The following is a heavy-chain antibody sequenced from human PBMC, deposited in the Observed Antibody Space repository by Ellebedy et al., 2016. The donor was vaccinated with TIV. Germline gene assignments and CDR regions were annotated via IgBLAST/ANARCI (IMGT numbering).Heavy chain of an antibody. V-gene: IGHV3-48*04. CDR3: ARSDYDYYYDSSGYYLDY. Sequence: GESLKISXAASGFTFSSYSMNWVRQAPGKGLEWVSSISSSSSTIYYADSVKGRFTISRDNAKNSLYLQMNSLRAGDTAVYYCARSDYDYYYDSSGYYLDYWGQGTLVTVSS. CDR2: ISSSSSTI. D-gene: IGHD3-22*01. J-gene: IGHJ4*02. CDR1: GFTFSSYS.